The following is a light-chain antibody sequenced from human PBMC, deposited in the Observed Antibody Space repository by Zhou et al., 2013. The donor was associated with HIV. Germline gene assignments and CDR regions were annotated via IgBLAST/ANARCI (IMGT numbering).Light chain of an antibody. Sequence: DIQMTQSPSSLSASVGDSVTISCRASQTIATYLSWYQQHPGKAPTLLIYKASNLQSGVPSRFSGSGSGADFTLTINSLQPEDFATYFCQQSYSVPPTFGQGTKLEI. J-gene: IGKJ2*01. CDR1: QTIATY. CDR3: QQSYSVPPT. V-gene: IGKV1-39*01. CDR2: KAS.